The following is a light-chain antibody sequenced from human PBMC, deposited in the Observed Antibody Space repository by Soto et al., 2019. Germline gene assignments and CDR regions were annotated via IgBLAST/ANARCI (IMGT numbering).Light chain of an antibody. CDR1: QSINAF. V-gene: IGKV1-39*01. J-gene: IGKJ2*01. Sequence: DIQMTQSPSSLSASVGDTVTITCRASQSINAFLNWYQQKPGKAPKLLIYDASSLQSGVPSRFSGIGSGKNFTLTITRLQPEDFAAYYCQQNYSSSANIFGQGTKLEIK. CDR2: DAS. CDR3: QQNYSSSANI.